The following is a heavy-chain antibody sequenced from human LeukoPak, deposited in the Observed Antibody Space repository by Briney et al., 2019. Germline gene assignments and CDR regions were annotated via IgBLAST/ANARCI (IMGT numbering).Heavy chain of an antibody. CDR1: GGSISSYY. CDR3: AGNTEYYYFDY. V-gene: IGHV4-59*01. Sequence: PSETLSLTCTVSGGSISSYYWSWIRQPPGKGLEWIGYIYYSGSTNYNPSLKSRVTISVDTSKNQFSLKLSSVTAADTAVYYCAGNTEYYYFDYWGQGTLVTVSS. CDR2: IYYSGST. D-gene: IGHD1-14*01. J-gene: IGHJ4*02.